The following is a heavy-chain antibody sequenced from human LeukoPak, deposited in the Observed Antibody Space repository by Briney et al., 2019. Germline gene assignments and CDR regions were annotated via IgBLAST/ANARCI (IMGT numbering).Heavy chain of an antibody. V-gene: IGHV4-31*03. CDR1: GGSISSGGYY. J-gene: IGHJ3*02. CDR3: ARDLALGAAFDI. Sequence: PSQTLSLTCTVSGGSISSGGYYWSWIRQHPGKGLEWIGYIYYSGSTYCNPSLKSRVTISVDTSKSQFSLKLSSVTAADTAVYYCARDLALGAAFDIWGQGTMVTVSS. CDR2: IYYSGST. D-gene: IGHD3-10*01.